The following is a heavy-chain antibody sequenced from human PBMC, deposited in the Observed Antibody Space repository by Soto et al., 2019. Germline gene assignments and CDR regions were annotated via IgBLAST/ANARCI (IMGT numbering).Heavy chain of an antibody. V-gene: IGHV4-30-4*01. Sequence: QVQLQESGPGLVKPSQTLSLTCTVSGGSISSGDYYWSWIRQPPGKGLEWIGYIYYSGSTYYNPSLKSRVTISVDTSKNQFSLKLSSVTAADTAVYYCARGGYGIVATIPYFDYWGQGTLVTVSS. J-gene: IGHJ4*02. CDR2: IYYSGST. D-gene: IGHD5-12*01. CDR1: GGSISSGDYY. CDR3: ARGGYGIVATIPYFDY.